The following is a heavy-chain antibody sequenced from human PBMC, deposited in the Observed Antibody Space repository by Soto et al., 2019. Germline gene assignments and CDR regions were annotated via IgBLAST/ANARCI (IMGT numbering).Heavy chain of an antibody. J-gene: IGHJ4*02. D-gene: IGHD3-3*01. Sequence: SETLSLTCTVSGGSISSGGYYWSWIRQHPGKGLEWIGYIYYSGSTYYNPSLKSRVTISVDTSKNQFSLKLSSVTAADTAVYYCASSHYDFWSGSRTKPFDYWGQGTLVTVSS. CDR3: ASSHYDFWSGSRTKPFDY. CDR1: GGSISSGGYY. V-gene: IGHV4-31*03. CDR2: IYYSGST.